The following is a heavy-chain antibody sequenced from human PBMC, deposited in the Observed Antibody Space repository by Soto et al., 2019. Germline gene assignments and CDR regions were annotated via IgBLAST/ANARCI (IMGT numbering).Heavy chain of an antibody. V-gene: IGHV1-69*12. CDR2: IIPVFGAP. Sequence: QVQLVQSGAEVKKPGSSVKVSCKASGGTFSSYAVSWVRQAPGQGLEWMGGIIPVFGAPNYAKKFQGRVTITADESRSTAYMELSSLRSEDTAFYYCAREAEYYGSGRSSYHYSAMDVWGQGTTVTVSS. CDR1: GGTFSSYA. J-gene: IGHJ6*02. D-gene: IGHD3-10*01. CDR3: AREAEYYGSGRSSYHYSAMDV.